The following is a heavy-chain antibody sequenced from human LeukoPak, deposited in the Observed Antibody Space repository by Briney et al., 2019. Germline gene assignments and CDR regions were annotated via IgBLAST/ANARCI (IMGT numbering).Heavy chain of an antibody. CDR1: GYTFTSYG. J-gene: IGHJ4*02. CDR2: TSAYNGNT. D-gene: IGHD3-3*01. CDR3: ARDGRTTIFGVVNDY. V-gene: IGHV1-18*01. Sequence: ASVKVSCKASGYTFTSYGISWVRQAPGQGLEWMGWTSAYNGNTNYAQKLQGRVTMTTDTSTSTAYMELRSLRSDDTAVYYCARDGRTTIFGVVNDYWGQGTLVTVSS.